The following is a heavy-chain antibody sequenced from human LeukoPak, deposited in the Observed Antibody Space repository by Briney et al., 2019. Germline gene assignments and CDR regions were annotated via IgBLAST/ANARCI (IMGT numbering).Heavy chain of an antibody. CDR3: ARGQPYDFWSGYYNDY. D-gene: IGHD3-3*01. J-gene: IGHJ4*02. V-gene: IGHV1-3*01. Sequence: FQDRVTITRDTSASTAYMELSSLRSEDTAVYYCARGQPYDFWSGYYNDYWGQGTLVTVSS.